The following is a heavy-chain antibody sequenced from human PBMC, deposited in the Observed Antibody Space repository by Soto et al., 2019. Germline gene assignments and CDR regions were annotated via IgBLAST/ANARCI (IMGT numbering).Heavy chain of an antibody. D-gene: IGHD2-8*01. CDR2: VYYRGRS. J-gene: IGHJ4*02. CDR3: VSQRTSVLTQAYFDY. Sequence: PSETLSLTCTVSGGSVSNSNYYWGWIRQSPGKGLEWIGSVYYRGRSSSKSSVKSRVTISVDTSKNQFSLNLNSVTASDTAVYFCVSQRTSVLTQAYFDYWGPGALVTVSS. V-gene: IGHV4-39*01. CDR1: GGSVSNSNYY.